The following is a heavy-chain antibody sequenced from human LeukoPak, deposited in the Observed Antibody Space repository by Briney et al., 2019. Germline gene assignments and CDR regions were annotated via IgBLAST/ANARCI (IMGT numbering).Heavy chain of an antibody. V-gene: IGHV1-2*02. J-gene: IGHJ3*02. Sequence: VASVKVSCKASGYTFTGYYMHWVRQAPGQGLEWMGWINPNSGGTNYAQKFQGRVTMTRDTSISTAYMELSRLRSDDTAVYYCARDVLLLRFFISGAFDIWGQGTMVTVSS. CDR3: ARDVLLLRFFISGAFDI. D-gene: IGHD3-3*01. CDR1: GYTFTGYY. CDR2: INPNSGGT.